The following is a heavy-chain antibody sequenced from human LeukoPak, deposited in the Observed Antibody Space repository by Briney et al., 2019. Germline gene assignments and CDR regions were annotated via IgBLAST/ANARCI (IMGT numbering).Heavy chain of an antibody. J-gene: IGHJ4*02. CDR2: IYYSGST. D-gene: IGHD6-19*01. Sequence: SETLSLTCTVSGGSISSYYWSWIRQPPGKGLEWIGYIYYSGSTNYNPSLESRVTISVDTSKNQFSLKLSSVTAADTAVYYCASYSSGWSSLDYWGQGTLVTVSS. CDR3: ASYSSGWSSLDY. V-gene: IGHV4-59*08. CDR1: GGSISSYY.